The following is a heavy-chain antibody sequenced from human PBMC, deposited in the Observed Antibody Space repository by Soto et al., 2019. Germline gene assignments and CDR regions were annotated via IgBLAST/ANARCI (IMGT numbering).Heavy chain of an antibody. CDR2: IYSSGST. D-gene: IGHD6-13*01. Sequence: GGSLRLSCAASGFTVSSNYMSWVRQAPGKGLEWVSVIYSSGSTYYADSVKGRFTISRDNSKNTLYLQMNSLRAEDAAVYYCARPAGSRWYYFDYWGQGTLVTVSS. CDR3: ARPAGSRWYYFDY. V-gene: IGHV3-53*01. CDR1: GFTVSSNY. J-gene: IGHJ4*02.